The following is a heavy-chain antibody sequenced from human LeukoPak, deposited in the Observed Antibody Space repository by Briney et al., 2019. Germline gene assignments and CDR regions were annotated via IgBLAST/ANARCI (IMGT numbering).Heavy chain of an antibody. V-gene: IGHV1-69*01. CDR3: ARDQGSSWYFPTL. CDR2: IIPIVGTA. D-gene: IGHD6-13*01. J-gene: IGHJ4*02. CDR1: LGTFSSYA. Sequence: PEKVSSKASLGTFSSYAISCVRQAPGQRLEWRGGIIPIVGTANYAQKFQGRVTITADESTSTAYMELSRLRSEDTAVYYCARDQGSSWYFPTLWGQGTLVTVSS.